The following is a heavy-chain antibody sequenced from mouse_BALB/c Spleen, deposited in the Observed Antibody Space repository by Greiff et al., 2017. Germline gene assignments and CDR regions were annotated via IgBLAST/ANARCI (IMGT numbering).Heavy chain of an antibody. Sequence: VQLQQPGAELVRPGASVKLSCKASGYTFTSYWINWVKQRPGQGLEWIGNIYPSDSYTNYNQKFKDKATLTVDKSSSTAYMQLSSPTSEDSAVYYCTRGDDGPPYAMDYWGQGTSVTVSS. CDR3: TRGDDGPPYAMDY. V-gene: IGHV1-69*02. D-gene: IGHD2-3*01. J-gene: IGHJ4*01. CDR1: GYTFTSYW. CDR2: IYPSDSYT.